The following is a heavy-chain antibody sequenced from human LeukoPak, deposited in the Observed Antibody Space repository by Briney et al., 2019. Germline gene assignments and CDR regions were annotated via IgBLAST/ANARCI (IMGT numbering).Heavy chain of an antibody. J-gene: IGHJ5*02. CDR2: INHSGST. V-gene: IGHV4-34*01. Sequence: PSETLSLTCAVYGGSFSGYYWSWIRQPPGKGLEWIGEINHSGSTNYNPSLKSRVTISVDTSKNQFSLKLSSVTAADTAVYYCATRPGYSSSWSAFDPWGQGTLVTVS. D-gene: IGHD6-13*01. CDR3: ATRPGYSSSWSAFDP. CDR1: GGSFSGYY.